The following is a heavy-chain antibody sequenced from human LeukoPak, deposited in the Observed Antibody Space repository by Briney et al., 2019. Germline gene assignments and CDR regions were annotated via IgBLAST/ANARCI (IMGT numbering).Heavy chain of an antibody. CDR2: IYYSGST. V-gene: IGHV4-59*01. J-gene: IGHJ4*02. CDR3: ASRYYYGSGSPFDY. D-gene: IGHD3-10*01. Sequence: ETLSLTCTVSGGSISSYYWSWIRQPPGKGLEWIGYIYYSGSTNYNPSLKSRLTISVDTSKNQFSLKLSSVTAADTAVYYCASRYYYGSGSPFDYWGQGTLVIVSS. CDR1: GGSISSYY.